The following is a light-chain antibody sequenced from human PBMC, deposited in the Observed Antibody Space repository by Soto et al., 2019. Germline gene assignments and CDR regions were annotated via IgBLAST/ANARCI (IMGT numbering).Light chain of an antibody. Sequence: QSALTQPPSASWSPGQSVTISCTGTSSYVGGYNYVSGYQQHPGKATKLMISEVSKRASGVPDRFSGSKSGNTAPLTVSGLQAEDEADYYCSSYAGSNNFVFGTGTKVTVL. CDR2: EVS. CDR3: SSYAGSNNFV. CDR1: SSYVGGYNY. J-gene: IGLJ1*01. V-gene: IGLV2-8*01.